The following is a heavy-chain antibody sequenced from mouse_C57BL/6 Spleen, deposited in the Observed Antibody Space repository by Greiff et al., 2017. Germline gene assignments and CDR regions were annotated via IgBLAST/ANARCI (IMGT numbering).Heavy chain of an antibody. CDR2: IYPGSGST. CDR3: AAIYYGYDYLDY. CDR1: GYTFTSYW. J-gene: IGHJ2*01. V-gene: IGHV1-55*01. D-gene: IGHD2-2*01. Sequence: QVQLQQPGAELVKPGASVKMSCKASGYTFTSYWITWVKQRPGQGLEWIGDIYPGSGSTNYNEKFKSKATLTVDTSSSTAYMQLSSLTSEDSAVYYCAAIYYGYDYLDYWGQGTTLTVSS.